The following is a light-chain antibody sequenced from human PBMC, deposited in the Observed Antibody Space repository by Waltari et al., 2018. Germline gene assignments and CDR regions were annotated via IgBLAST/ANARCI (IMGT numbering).Light chain of an antibody. CDR1: PSVTSY. CDR2: GTS. CDR3: QQYYTWPLT. V-gene: IGKV3-15*01. J-gene: IGKJ4*01. Sequence: EIVMTQSPATLSVSPGERATLSCRASPSVTSYLAWYQQKPGQAPRLLIYGTSTRATGIPARFGGSGSGIEFTLTISSLQSEDFAVYYCQQYYTWPLTFGGGTKVEIK.